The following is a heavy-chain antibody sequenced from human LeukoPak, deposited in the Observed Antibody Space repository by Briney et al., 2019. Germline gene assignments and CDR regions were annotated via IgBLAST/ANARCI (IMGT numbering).Heavy chain of an antibody. D-gene: IGHD2-8*02. CDR2: IYYSGST. J-gene: IGHJ4*02. V-gene: IGHV4-59*08. Sequence: SETLSLTCTVSGGSISSFFWSWIRQPPGKGLEWIGYIYYSGSTNYNPSLKSRVTISVDTSQNQFSLKLSSVTAADMAVYYCARRYGWGFDYWGQGTLVTVSS. CDR1: GGSISSFF. CDR3: ARRYGWGFDY.